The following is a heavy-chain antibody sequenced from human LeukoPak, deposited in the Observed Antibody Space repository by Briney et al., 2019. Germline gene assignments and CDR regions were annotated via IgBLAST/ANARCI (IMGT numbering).Heavy chain of an antibody. V-gene: IGHV3-23*01. Sequence: GGSLRLSCAASGFTLSSYAMSWVRQAPGQGLEWVSAISSRGGNIYYANSVKGRFTISRDSSTNTLFLHMSSLRAEDTAVYYCATFLSDTNWFDPWGQGTLVTVSS. CDR2: ISSRGGNI. J-gene: IGHJ5*02. D-gene: IGHD3-16*02. CDR1: GFTLSSYA. CDR3: ATFLSDTNWFDP.